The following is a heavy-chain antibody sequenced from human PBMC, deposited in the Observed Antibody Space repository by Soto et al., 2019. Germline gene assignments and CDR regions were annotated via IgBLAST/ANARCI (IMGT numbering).Heavy chain of an antibody. Sequence: PGGSLRLSCIASGFTFSDYSMNWVRQAPGKGLEWVSYISSPSDTIYYADSVKGRFTISRDNSKNTLYLQMNSLRAEDTAVYYCAKLENGLDYWGQGTLVTVSS. CDR3: AKLENGLDY. CDR1: GFTFSDYS. CDR2: ISSPSDTI. J-gene: IGHJ4*02. D-gene: IGHD1-1*01. V-gene: IGHV3-48*01.